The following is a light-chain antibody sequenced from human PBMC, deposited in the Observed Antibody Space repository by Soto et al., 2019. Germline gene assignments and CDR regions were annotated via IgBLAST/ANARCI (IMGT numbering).Light chain of an antibody. CDR3: QQYGSSGQ. V-gene: IGKV1-5*03. CDR2: KAS. CDR1: QTISSW. Sequence: DIQMTQSPSTLSGSVGDRVTITCRASQTISSWLAWYQQKPGKAPKLLIYKASTLKSGVPSRFSGSGSGTEFTLTISSLQPDDFALYYCQQYGSSGQFGQGTKVDSK. J-gene: IGKJ1*01.